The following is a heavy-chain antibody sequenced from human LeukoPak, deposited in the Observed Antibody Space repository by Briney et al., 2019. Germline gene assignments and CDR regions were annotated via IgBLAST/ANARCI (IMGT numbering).Heavy chain of an antibody. V-gene: IGHV3-11*01. Sequence: PGGSLRLSCAASGFTFSDYYMSWIRQAPGKGLEWVSYISSSGSTIYYADSVKGRFTISRDNANNSLYLQMNSLRAEDTAVYYCARDGSPFWSGPEVNYYYGMDVWGQGTTVTVSS. D-gene: IGHD3-3*01. CDR2: ISSSGSTI. CDR3: ARDGSPFWSGPEVNYYYGMDV. J-gene: IGHJ6*02. CDR1: GFTFSDYY.